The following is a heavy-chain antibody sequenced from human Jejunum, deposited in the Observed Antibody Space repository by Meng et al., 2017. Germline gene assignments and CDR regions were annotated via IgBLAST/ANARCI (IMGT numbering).Heavy chain of an antibody. V-gene: IGHV3-21*01. CDR1: GFTFSGYS. CDR3: ARVWYSSSWHGAFDI. Sequence: GESLKISCAVSGFTFSGYSMNWVRQAPGKGLEWVSYISSTSSYKYYADSAKGRFTISRDNARNSLYLQMNSLRDEDTAVYYCARVWYSSSWHGAFDIWGQGTMVTVSS. CDR2: ISSTSSYK. J-gene: IGHJ3*02. D-gene: IGHD6-13*01.